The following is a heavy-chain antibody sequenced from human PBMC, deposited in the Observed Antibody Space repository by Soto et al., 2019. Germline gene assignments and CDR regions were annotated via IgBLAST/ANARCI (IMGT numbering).Heavy chain of an antibody. CDR3: TRDSSYGDYHYGMDV. Sequence: GGSLRLSCTASGFTFGDYSMSWVRQAPGKGLEWVGFIRSKAYGGTTEYAASVKGRFSISRDDSKSIAYLQMNSLRTEDTAVYYCTRDSSYGDYHYGMDVWGQGTTVTSP. V-gene: IGHV3-49*04. CDR2: IRSKAYGGTT. D-gene: IGHD4-17*01. J-gene: IGHJ6*02. CDR1: GFTFGDYS.